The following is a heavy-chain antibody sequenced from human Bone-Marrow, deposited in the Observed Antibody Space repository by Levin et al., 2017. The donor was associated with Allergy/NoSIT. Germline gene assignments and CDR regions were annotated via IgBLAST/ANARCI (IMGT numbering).Heavy chain of an antibody. CDR1: GFTFSSYW. V-gene: IGHV3-7*01. J-gene: IGHJ4*02. D-gene: IGHD6-13*01. CDR3: ARVGIAAAGPIY. Sequence: GESLKISCAASGFTFSSYWMSWVRQAPGKGLEWVANIKQDGSEKYYVDSVKGRFTISRDNAKNSLYLQMNSLRAEDTAVYYCARVGIAAAGPIYWGQGTLVTVSS. CDR2: IKQDGSEK.